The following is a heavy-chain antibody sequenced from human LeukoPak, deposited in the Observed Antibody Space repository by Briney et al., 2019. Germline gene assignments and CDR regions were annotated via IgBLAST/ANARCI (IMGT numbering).Heavy chain of an antibody. J-gene: IGHJ4*02. D-gene: IGHD3-22*01. CDR1: GFTFSSYA. Sequence: PGGSLRLSCAASGFTFSSYAMSWVRQAPGKGLEWVSGISGSGDSTYYADSVKGRFTISRDNSKNTLYLQMNSLRAEDTAVYYCASVGGQYYYDSSGYELDYWGQGTLVTVSS. CDR2: ISGSGDST. CDR3: ASVGGQYYYDSSGYELDY. V-gene: IGHV3-23*01.